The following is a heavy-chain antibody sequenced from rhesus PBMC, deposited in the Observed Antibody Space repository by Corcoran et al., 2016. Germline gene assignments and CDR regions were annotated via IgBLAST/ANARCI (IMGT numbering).Heavy chain of an antibody. CDR2: IYGNSAST. D-gene: IGHD5-24*01. CDR3: ARGGVQLADY. CDR1: GGSISGYYY. J-gene: IGHJ4*01. V-gene: IGHV4-73*01. Sequence: QVTLQQWGEGLVKPSETLSLTCAVSGGSISGYYYWRWIRQPPGKGREWIGYIYGNSASTNYNPALKNRVTSSKDTSKNQFSLKLSSVTAADTAVYYCARGGVQLADYWGQGVLVTVSS.